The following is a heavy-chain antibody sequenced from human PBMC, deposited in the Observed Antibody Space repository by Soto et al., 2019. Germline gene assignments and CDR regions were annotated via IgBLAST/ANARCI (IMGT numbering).Heavy chain of an antibody. CDR2: INPNSGGT. Sequence: QVQLVQSGAGVKKPGASVKVSCKASGYTFTGYYIHWVRQAPGQGLEWMGWINPNSGGTNYAQKFQGRVTMTRDTSISTAYMELSRLKYDDTAVYHCARANLYDSSGYYPYYFDSWGQGTLVTVSS. V-gene: IGHV1-2*02. D-gene: IGHD3-22*01. J-gene: IGHJ4*02. CDR3: ARANLYDSSGYYPYYFDS. CDR1: GYTFTGYY.